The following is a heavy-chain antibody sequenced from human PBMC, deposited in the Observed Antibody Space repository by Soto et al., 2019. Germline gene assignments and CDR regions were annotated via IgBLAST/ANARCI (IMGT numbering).Heavy chain of an antibody. CDR2: IIPILDIA. V-gene: IGHV1-69*02. Sequence: SVKVSCKASGGTFSSYSISWVRQAPGQGLEWMGRIIPILDIANYAQKFQGRVTITADKSTSTAYMELSSLRSEDTAVYYCARQSTGYCSGDSCYYFDFWGQGTMVTVSS. D-gene: IGHD2-15*01. J-gene: IGHJ4*02. CDR1: GGTFSSYS. CDR3: ARQSTGYCSGDSCYYFDF.